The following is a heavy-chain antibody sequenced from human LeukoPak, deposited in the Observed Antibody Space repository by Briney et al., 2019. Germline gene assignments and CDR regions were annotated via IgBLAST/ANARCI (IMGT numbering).Heavy chain of an antibody. J-gene: IGHJ3*02. Sequence: SETLSLTCTVSGGSIRSSYYYWGWIRQPPGKGLEWIGEINHSGSTNYNPSLKSRVTISVDTSKNQFSLKLSSVTAADTAVYYCARGRIYGDYGQRRAFDIWGQGTMVTVSS. D-gene: IGHD4-17*01. CDR3: ARGRIYGDYGQRRAFDI. CDR1: GGSIRSSYYY. CDR2: INHSGST. V-gene: IGHV4-39*07.